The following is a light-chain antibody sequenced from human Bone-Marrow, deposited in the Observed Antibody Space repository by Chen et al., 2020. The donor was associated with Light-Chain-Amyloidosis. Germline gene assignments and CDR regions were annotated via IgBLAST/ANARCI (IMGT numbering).Light chain of an antibody. CDR2: RAT. CDR1: DLPTKY. V-gene: IGLV3-25*03. Sequence: SYELTQPPSVSVSPGQPARITCSGDDLPTKYAYWYQQKPGQAPVLVIHRATERPSGISERFAGSGSGTTATLTISGVQAEDEADYHCQSADSSGTYEVIFGGGNKVTVL. CDR3: QSADSSGTYEVI. J-gene: IGLJ2*01.